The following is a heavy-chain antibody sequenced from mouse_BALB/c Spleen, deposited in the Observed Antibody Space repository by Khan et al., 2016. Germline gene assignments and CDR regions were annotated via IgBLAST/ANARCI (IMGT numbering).Heavy chain of an antibody. D-gene: IGHD1-1*01. CDR2: ISYSGST. Sequence: EVQLQESGPGLVKPSQSLSLTCTVTGYSITSDYAWNWIRQFPGNKLEWMGYISYSGSTSYNPSLKSRISITRDTSTNQFFLQLNSLTTEDTATYYCARTYGSRRDSWGQGTTLPVSS. J-gene: IGHJ2*01. CDR1: GYSITSDYA. V-gene: IGHV3-2*02. CDR3: ARTYGSRRDS.